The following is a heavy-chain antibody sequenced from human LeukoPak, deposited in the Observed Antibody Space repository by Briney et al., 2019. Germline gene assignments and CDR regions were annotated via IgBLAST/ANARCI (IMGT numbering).Heavy chain of an antibody. CDR1: GGSISSYY. CDR2: IYYSGST. CDR3: ARYDHYWYFDL. V-gene: IGHV4-59*01. J-gene: IGHJ2*01. Sequence: SETLSLTCTVSGGSISSYYWSWIRQPPGKGLEWIGYIYYSGSTNYNPSLKSRVTISVDTSKNQFSLKLSSVTAADTAVYYCARYDHYWYFDLWGRGTLVTVSS. D-gene: IGHD3-16*01.